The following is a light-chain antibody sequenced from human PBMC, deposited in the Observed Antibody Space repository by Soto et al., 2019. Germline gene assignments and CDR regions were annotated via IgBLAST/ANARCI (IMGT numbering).Light chain of an antibody. J-gene: IGLJ2*01. Sequence: QSVLTQPASVSGSPGQSITISCTGTSGDVGSYDLVSWYRQHPGKAPKVIIYEDSERPSGLSNRFSGSKSGNTASLTISGLQAEDEADYYCSSYTSTTTPVVFGGGTKLTVL. CDR3: SSYTSTTTPVV. CDR2: EDS. V-gene: IGLV2-14*02. CDR1: SGDVGSYDL.